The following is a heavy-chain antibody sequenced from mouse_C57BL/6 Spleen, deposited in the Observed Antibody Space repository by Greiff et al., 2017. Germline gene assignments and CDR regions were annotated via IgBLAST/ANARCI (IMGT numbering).Heavy chain of an antibody. CDR2: IHPNSGST. J-gene: IGHJ4*01. CDR3: ARDSLYYYGRSYYAMDY. CDR1: GYTFTSYW. Sequence: QVQLQQPGAELVKPGASVKLSCKASGYTFTSYWMHWVKQRPGQGLEWIGMIHPNSGSTNYNEKFKSKATLTVDKSSSTAYMQLSSLTSEDSAVYYCARDSLYYYGRSYYAMDYWGQGTSVTVSS. V-gene: IGHV1-64*01. D-gene: IGHD1-1*01.